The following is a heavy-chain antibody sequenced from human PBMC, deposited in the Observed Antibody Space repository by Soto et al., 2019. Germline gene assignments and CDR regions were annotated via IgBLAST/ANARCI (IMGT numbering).Heavy chain of an antibody. CDR2: ISGSGGST. CDR1: GFTFSSYA. CDR3: AKIGAAAASQN. V-gene: IGHV3-23*01. J-gene: IGHJ4*02. Sequence: EVQLLESGGGLVQPGGSLRLSCAASGFTFSSYAMTWVRQAPGKGLEWVSSISGSGGSTYYADSVKGRFTISRDNSKNTVYLQMNSLRVEETALYYCAKIGAAAASQNGGQGILVTVSS. D-gene: IGHD6-25*01.